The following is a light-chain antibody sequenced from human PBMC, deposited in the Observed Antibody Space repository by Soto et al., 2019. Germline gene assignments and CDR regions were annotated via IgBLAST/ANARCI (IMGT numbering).Light chain of an antibody. CDR1: ESVSTN. J-gene: IGKJ5*01. CDR3: QQYHSWPPIT. Sequence: EVVMTQSPATLSVSPGERATLSCRASESVSTNLAWYQQRPGQAPRLVIYGASTRATGIPARFSGGGSGTELTLTISSLQSEDFAVYYCQQYHSWPPITFGQGTRLEIK. CDR2: GAS. V-gene: IGKV3-15*01.